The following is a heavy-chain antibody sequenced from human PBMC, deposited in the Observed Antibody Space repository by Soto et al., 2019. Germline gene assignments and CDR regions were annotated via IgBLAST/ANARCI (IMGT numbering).Heavy chain of an antibody. CDR2: IYHSGST. D-gene: IGHD2-15*01. J-gene: IGHJ3*02. V-gene: IGHV4-30-2*01. CDR1: GGSISSGGYS. Sequence: SETLSLTCAVSGGSISSGGYSWSWTRQPPGKGLEWIGYIYHSGSTYYNPSLKSRVTISVDRSKNQFSLKLSSVTAADTAVYYCAREARCSGGSCRHAFDIWGQGTMVTVSS. CDR3: AREARCSGGSCRHAFDI.